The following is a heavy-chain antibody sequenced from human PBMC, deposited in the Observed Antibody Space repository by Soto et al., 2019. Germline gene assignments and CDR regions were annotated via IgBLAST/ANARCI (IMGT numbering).Heavy chain of an antibody. CDR2: IYYSGST. V-gene: IGHV4-31*03. CDR1: GGSISSGGYY. J-gene: IGHJ4*02. Sequence: PSETLSLTCTVSGGSISSGGYYWSWIRQHPGKGLEWIGYIYYSGSTYYNPSLKSRVTISVDTSKNQFSLKLSSVTAADTAVYYCARDRSITMVRGDNWGQGTLVTVSS. D-gene: IGHD3-10*01. CDR3: ARDRSITMVRGDN.